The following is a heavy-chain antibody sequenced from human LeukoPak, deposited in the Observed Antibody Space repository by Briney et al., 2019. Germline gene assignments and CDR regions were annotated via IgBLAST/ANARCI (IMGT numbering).Heavy chain of an antibody. V-gene: IGHV4-39*01. CDR1: GGSVSSSSYY. CDR3: ARVAAVGTKYFQN. D-gene: IGHD6-13*01. Sequence: SETLSLTCTVSGGSVSSSSYYWGWIRQPPGKGLEWIGNIYSSGNTYYNPSLKSRVTISVDTSKNQFFLNLSSVTAADTAVYYRARVAAVGTKYFQNWGQGTLVTVSS. CDR2: IYSSGNT. J-gene: IGHJ1*01.